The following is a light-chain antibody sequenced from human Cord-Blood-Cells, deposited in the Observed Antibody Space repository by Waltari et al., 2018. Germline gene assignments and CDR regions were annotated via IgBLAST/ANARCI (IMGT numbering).Light chain of an antibody. CDR3: CSYAGRV. CDR1: SSDVGGYNY. CDR2: DVS. V-gene: IGLV2-11*01. Sequence: QSALTQPRSVSGSPGQSVTISCTGTSSDVGGYNYVSWYQQHPCKAPKLMIYDVSKLPAGVPDRFSGSKSGNTASLTISGLQAKDEADYYCCSYAGRVFGGGTKLTVL. J-gene: IGLJ3*02.